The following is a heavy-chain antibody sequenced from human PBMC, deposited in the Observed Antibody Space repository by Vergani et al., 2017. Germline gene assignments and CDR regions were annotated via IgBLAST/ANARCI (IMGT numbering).Heavy chain of an antibody. Sequence: QEQLVQSGSELSEPGASVKVSCKASGYPFSSYVMNWVRQAPGQGLEWMGWINTNTGNPTYAQGFTGRFVFSLDTSVSTAYLQISSLKAEDTAVYYCARGLTYSSSQRWWELPDYWGQGTLVTVSS. V-gene: IGHV7-4-1*02. J-gene: IGHJ4*02. D-gene: IGHD6-13*01. CDR3: ARGLTYSSSQRWWELPDY. CDR1: GYPFSSYV. CDR2: INTNTGNP.